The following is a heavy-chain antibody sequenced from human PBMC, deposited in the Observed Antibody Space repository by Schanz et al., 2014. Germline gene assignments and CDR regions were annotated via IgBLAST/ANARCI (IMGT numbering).Heavy chain of an antibody. Sequence: QVQLVQSGAEVKKPGSSVKVSCTASGGTFSSYTISWIRQAPGQGLEWMGIINLSGGSTTYAQKFQGRVTMTRDTSTSTVYMELRSLRSEDTAVYFCARDLTVDTGYVVHYYYYGMDVWGQGTTVTVSS. J-gene: IGHJ6*02. CDR2: INLSGGST. CDR3: ARDLTVDTGYVVHYYYYGMDV. D-gene: IGHD5-12*01. V-gene: IGHV1-46*01. CDR1: GGTFSSYT.